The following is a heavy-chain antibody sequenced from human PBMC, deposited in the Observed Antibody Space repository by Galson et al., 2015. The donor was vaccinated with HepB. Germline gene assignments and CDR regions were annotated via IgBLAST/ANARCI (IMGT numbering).Heavy chain of an antibody. V-gene: IGHV3-30-3*01. CDR2: ISYDGSNK. J-gene: IGHJ4*02. CDR1: GFTFSSYA. Sequence: SLRLSCAASGFTFSSYAMHWVRQAPGKGLEWVAVISYDGSNKYYADSVKGRFTISRDNSKNTLYLQMNSLRAEDTAVYYCARGQNTAMVERRGFDYWGQGTLVTVSS. CDR3: ARGQNTAMVERRGFDY. D-gene: IGHD5-18*01.